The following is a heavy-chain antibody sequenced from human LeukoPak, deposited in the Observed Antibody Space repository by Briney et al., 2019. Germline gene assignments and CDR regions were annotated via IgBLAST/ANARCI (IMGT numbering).Heavy chain of an antibody. D-gene: IGHD6-19*01. CDR3: AERGSGWYFHN. CDR2: IHHSGST. V-gene: IGHV4-4*02. CDR1: GGSISSNNW. Sequence: SGTLSLTCAVSGGSISSNNWWKWVRQPPGKGLEWIGEIHHSGSTHYNPSLKSRLTISVDKSKNQFSLKSTPVTAADTAVYYCAERGSGWYFHNWGQGTLVTVSS. J-gene: IGHJ4*02.